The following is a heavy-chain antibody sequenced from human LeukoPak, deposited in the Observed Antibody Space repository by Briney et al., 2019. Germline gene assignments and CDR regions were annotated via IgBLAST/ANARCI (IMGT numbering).Heavy chain of an antibody. CDR2: IYYSGST. CDR3: ARGGSVIVDAFDI. D-gene: IGHD3-10*01. V-gene: IGHV4-30-4*01. J-gene: IGHJ3*02. Sequence: PSQTLSLTCTVSGGSISSGDYYWSWIRQPPGKGLECIGYIYYSGSTYYNPSLKSRVTISVDTSKNQFSLKLSSVTAADTAVYYCARGGSVIVDAFDIWGQGTMVTVSS. CDR1: GGSISSGDYY.